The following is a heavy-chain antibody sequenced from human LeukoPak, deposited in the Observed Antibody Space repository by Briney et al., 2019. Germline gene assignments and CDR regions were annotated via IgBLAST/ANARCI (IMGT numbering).Heavy chain of an antibody. V-gene: IGHV4-30-4*08. CDR2: IYYIGST. Sequence: SETLSLTCTVSGGSISSGGYYWSWIRQHPGKGLEWIGYIYYIGSTYYNPSLKSRVTISVDTSKNQFSLKLSSVTAADTAVYYCARPYYYDSRIDPWGQGTLVTVSS. CDR1: GGSISSGGYY. J-gene: IGHJ5*02. CDR3: ARPYYYDSRIDP. D-gene: IGHD3-22*01.